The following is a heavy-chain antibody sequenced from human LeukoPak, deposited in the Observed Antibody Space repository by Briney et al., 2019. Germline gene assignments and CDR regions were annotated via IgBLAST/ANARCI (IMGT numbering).Heavy chain of an antibody. D-gene: IGHD6-6*01. CDR3: ARTSIAARGADY. Sequence: GGSLRLSCAASGFTFSRYSMHWVRQAPGKGLEYVSAISNNGGSTYYAKSVKGRFTISRDNSKNTLYLQMGSLRAEDMAVYYCARTSIAARGADYWGQGTLVTVSS. V-gene: IGHV3-64*01. CDR2: ISNNGGST. J-gene: IGHJ4*02. CDR1: GFTFSRYS.